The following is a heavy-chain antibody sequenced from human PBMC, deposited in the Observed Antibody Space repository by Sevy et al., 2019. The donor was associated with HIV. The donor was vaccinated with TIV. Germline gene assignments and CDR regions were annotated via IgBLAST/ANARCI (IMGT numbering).Heavy chain of an antibody. CDR2: IYTSGST. V-gene: IGHV4-4*07. CDR1: GGSISSYY. Sequence: SETLSLTCTVSGGSISSYYWSWIRQPAGKGLEWIGRIYTSGSTNYNPSLKSRVTMSVDTSKNQFSLKLSSVTAADTAVYYCARVRTYYYDSSGYPTFYYFDYWGQGTLVTVSS. J-gene: IGHJ4*02. D-gene: IGHD3-22*01. CDR3: ARVRTYYYDSSGYPTFYYFDY.